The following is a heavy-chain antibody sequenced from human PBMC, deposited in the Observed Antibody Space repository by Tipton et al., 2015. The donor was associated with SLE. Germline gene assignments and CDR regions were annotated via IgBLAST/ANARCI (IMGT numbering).Heavy chain of an antibody. J-gene: IGHJ6*03. CDR3: ARERSGRFRYLDV. V-gene: IGHV4-38-2*02. CDR1: GFYISSGYH. CDR2: IFHSGDV. D-gene: IGHD1-26*01. Sequence: TLSLTCIVSGFYISSGYHWGWVRQPPGKGLEWIGSIFHSGDVFYTPSLKSRVAISADTSKNQFSLKLSSVTAADPAMYYCARERSGRFRYLDVWGKGTTVTVSS.